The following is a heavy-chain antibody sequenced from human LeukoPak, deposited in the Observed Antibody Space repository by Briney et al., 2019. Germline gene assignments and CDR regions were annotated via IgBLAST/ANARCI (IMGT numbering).Heavy chain of an antibody. J-gene: IGHJ3*02. Sequence: SETLSLTCTVSGGSISSYYWSWIRQPAGKGLEWIGRIYTSGSTNYNPSLKSRVTISVDTSKNQFSLKLSSVTAADTAVYYCTSITPGIAVAASDAFDIWGQGTMVTVSS. CDR3: TSITPGIAVAASDAFDI. CDR2: IYTSGST. CDR1: GGSISSYY. V-gene: IGHV4-4*07. D-gene: IGHD6-19*01.